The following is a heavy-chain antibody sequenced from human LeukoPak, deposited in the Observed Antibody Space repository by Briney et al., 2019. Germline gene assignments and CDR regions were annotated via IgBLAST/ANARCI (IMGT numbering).Heavy chain of an antibody. Sequence: SETLSLTCTVSGGSFSSYYWSWVRQPAGKGLEWIGRIYTSGSTNYNSSLKSRVTMSVDTSKNQVSLKLSSVTAADTAVYYCATGDGYNSFDYWGQGTLVTVSS. CDR3: ATGDGYNSFDY. D-gene: IGHD5-24*01. CDR1: GGSFSSYY. J-gene: IGHJ4*02. V-gene: IGHV4-4*07. CDR2: IYTSGST.